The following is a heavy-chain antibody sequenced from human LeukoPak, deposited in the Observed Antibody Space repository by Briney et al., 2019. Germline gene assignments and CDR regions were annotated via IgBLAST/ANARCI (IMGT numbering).Heavy chain of an antibody. CDR1: GFTFTSSA. J-gene: IGHJ4*02. V-gene: IGHV1-58*02. Sequence: SVTVSCKASGFTFTSSAMQWVRQARGQGLEWMGWIVVGSGNTNYAQKFQERVTITRDMSTSTAYMELSSLRSEDTAVYYCAASYSSSSSPGYWGQGTLVTVSS. CDR3: AASYSSSSSPGY. D-gene: IGHD6-6*01. CDR2: IVVGSGNT.